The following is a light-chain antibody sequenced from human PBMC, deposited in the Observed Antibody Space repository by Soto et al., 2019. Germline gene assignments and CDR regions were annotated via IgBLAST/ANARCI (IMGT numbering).Light chain of an antibody. V-gene: IGKV3-15*01. J-gene: IGKJ3*01. Sequence: EVVMTQSPATLSVSPGERVTLSSRASESVPRNLAWYQQKPGQGPSLLIYYASTRATGVPDRFTGSGSGTEFTLTISSLQSEDFGVYHCQHYSNWPPTFGPGTKVEIK. CDR1: ESVPRN. CDR2: YAS. CDR3: QHYSNWPPT.